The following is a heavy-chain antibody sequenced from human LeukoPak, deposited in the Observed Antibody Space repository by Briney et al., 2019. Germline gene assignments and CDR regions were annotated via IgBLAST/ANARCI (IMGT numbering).Heavy chain of an antibody. J-gene: IGHJ4*02. CDR2: ISYDVSNK. CDR1: GCTFSSYA. D-gene: IGHD3-22*01. CDR3: AAGNYDTFHHY. V-gene: IGHV3-30-3*01. Sequence: GGSLRVSCAASGCTFSSYAMRWVRQARGKGLEWVAVISYDVSNKYYADSGKGRFTIARDNSKNTLYLQMTSLRAEATAVYYCAAGNYDTFHHYWGQGTLVTVSS.